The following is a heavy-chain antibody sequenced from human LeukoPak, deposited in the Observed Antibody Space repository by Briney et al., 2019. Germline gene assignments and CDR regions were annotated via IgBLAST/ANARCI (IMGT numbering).Heavy chain of an antibody. CDR2: ISWNSGTI. J-gene: IGHJ5*02. D-gene: IGHD1-26*01. Sequence: GRSLRLSCAASGFTFDDYAMHWVRQAPGKGLEWGSGISWNSGTIGYADSVKGRFTISRDNAKNSLYLQMNSLRAEDMAFYYCARGNSGSYSQDWFDPWGQGTLVTVSS. V-gene: IGHV3-9*03. CDR3: ARGNSGSYSQDWFDP. CDR1: GFTFDDYA.